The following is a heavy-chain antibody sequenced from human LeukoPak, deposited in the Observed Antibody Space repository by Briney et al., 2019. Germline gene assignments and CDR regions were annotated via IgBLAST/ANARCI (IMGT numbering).Heavy chain of an antibody. Sequence: ASVKVSCKASGYTFTSYYMHWVRQGPGQGLEWMGIINPSGGSTSYAQKFQGRVTMTRDTSTSTVYMELSSLRSEDTAAYHCARAPPGVRYDYNSYSMHVCGKPTTVTVPS. V-gene: IGHV1-46*01. CDR1: GYTFTSYY. CDR2: INPSGGST. J-gene: IGHJ6*03. CDR3: ARAPPGVRYDYNSYSMHV. D-gene: IGHD5-12*01.